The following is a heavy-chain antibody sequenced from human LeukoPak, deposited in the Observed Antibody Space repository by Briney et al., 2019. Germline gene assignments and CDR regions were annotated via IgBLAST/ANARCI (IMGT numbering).Heavy chain of an antibody. J-gene: IGHJ6*03. Sequence: ASVKVSCKASGGTFSIYAISWVRQAPGQGLEWMGGIIPIFGTANYAQKFQGRVTITTDESTSTAYMELSSLRSEDTAVYYCARGLGDSSGYQYYYMDVWGKGTTVTVSS. D-gene: IGHD3-22*01. CDR3: ARGLGDSSGYQYYYMDV. CDR1: GGTFSIYA. V-gene: IGHV1-69*05. CDR2: IIPIFGTA.